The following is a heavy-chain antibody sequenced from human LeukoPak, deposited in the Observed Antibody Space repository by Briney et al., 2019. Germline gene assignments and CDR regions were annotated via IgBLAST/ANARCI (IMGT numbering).Heavy chain of an antibody. CDR1: GFTFSSYS. Sequence: PGGSLRLSCAASGFTFSSYSMNWVRQAPGKGLEWVSYISSSNNTIYYADSAKGRFTNSRDNSKNTVYLQMNSLRAEDTAVYYCAKVLSGSQDYWGQGTLVTVFS. V-gene: IGHV3-48*01. CDR3: AKVLSGSQDY. D-gene: IGHD1-26*01. CDR2: ISSSNNTI. J-gene: IGHJ4*02.